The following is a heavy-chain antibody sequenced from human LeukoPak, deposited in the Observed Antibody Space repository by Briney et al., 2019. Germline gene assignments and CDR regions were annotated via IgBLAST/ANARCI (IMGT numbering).Heavy chain of an antibody. CDR2: IIPIFGTA. J-gene: IGHJ6*02. V-gene: IGHV1-69*01. CDR1: GGTFSSYA. D-gene: IGHD5-12*01. CDR3: ARDRGYGYGGTHYYYGMDV. Sequence: SVKVFCKASGGTFSSYAISWVRQAPGQGLEWMGGIIPIFGTANYAQKFQGRVTITADESTSTAYMELSSLRSEDTAVYYCARDRGYGYGGTHYYYGMDVWGQGTTVTVSS.